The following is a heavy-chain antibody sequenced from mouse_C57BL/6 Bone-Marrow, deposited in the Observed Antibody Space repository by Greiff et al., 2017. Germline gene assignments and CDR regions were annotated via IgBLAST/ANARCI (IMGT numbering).Heavy chain of an antibody. J-gene: IGHJ4*01. CDR1: GYTFTDYY. V-gene: IGHV1-19*01. D-gene: IGHD2-1*01. CDR3: ARGSHIYYGNYDAMDY. Sequence: VQLQQSGPVLVKPGASVKMSCKASGYTFTDYYMNWVKQSHGKSLEWIGVINPYNGGTSYNQKFKGKATLTVDKSSSTAYMELNSLTSEDSAVYYCARGSHIYYGNYDAMDYWGQGTSVTVSS. CDR2: INPYNGGT.